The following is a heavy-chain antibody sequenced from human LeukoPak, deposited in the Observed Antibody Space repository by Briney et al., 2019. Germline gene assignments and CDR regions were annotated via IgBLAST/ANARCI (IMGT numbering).Heavy chain of an antibody. J-gene: IGHJ4*02. CDR3: ASLPEGRRDGYLAYFDY. V-gene: IGHV4-59*01. Sequence: SETLSLTCTVSGGSISSYYWSWIRQPPGKGLEWIGYIYYSGSTNYNPSLKSRVTISVDTSKNQFSLKLSSVTAADTAVYHCASLPEGRRDGYLAYFDYWGQGTLVTVSS. D-gene: IGHD5-24*01. CDR2: IYYSGST. CDR1: GGSISSYY.